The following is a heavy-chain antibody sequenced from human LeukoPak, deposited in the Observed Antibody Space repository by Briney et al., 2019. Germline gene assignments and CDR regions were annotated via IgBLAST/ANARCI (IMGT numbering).Heavy chain of an antibody. CDR3: ARAPRGYCSSTSCPHFDY. CDR1: GGSFSGYY. D-gene: IGHD2-2*01. Sequence: PSETLSLTCAVYGGSFSGYYWSWIRQPPGKGLEWIGEINHSGSTNYNPSLKSRVTISVDTSKNQFSLKLSSVTAADTAVYCCARAPRGYCSSTSCPHFDYWGQGTLVTVSS. J-gene: IGHJ4*02. CDR2: INHSGST. V-gene: IGHV4-34*01.